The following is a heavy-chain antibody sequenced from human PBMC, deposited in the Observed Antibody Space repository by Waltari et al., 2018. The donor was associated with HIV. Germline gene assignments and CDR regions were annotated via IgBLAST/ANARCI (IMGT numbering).Heavy chain of an antibody. CDR3: ARLRGSVAGLPGGFYFDY. V-gene: IGHV4-39*01. CDR1: GGSLGRSSYS. J-gene: IGHJ4*02. Sequence: QLQLQESGPGLVKPSETLSPTCTVPGGSLGRSSYSWGWIRQPPGKGLEWIGSIYYSGSTYYNPSLKSRVTISVDTSKNQFSLKLSSVTAADTAVYYCARLRGSVAGLPGGFYFDYWGQGTLVTVSS. CDR2: IYYSGST. D-gene: IGHD6-19*01.